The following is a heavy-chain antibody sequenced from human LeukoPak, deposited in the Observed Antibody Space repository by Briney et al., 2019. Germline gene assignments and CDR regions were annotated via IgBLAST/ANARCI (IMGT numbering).Heavy chain of an antibody. Sequence: GASVKVSCKASGYTFTSCGISWVRQALGQGLEWMGWISAYNGNTNYAQKLQGRVTMTTDTSTSTAYMELRSLRSDDTAVYYCARRHLSYDYYYTDVWGKGTTVTVSS. CDR2: ISAYNGNT. CDR3: ARRHLSYDYYYTDV. V-gene: IGHV1-18*01. J-gene: IGHJ6*03. CDR1: GYTFTSCG.